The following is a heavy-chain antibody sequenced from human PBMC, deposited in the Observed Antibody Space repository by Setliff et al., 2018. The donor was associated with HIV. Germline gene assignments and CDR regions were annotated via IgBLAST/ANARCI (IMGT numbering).Heavy chain of an antibody. D-gene: IGHD4-17*01. Sequence: ASVKVSCKASGYTFVSYPINWVRQAPGQGLEWMGWINTHTDSPTYAQGFTGRFVFSVDTSVTTAYLQINSLKAEDTAVFYCARALYGDYGGDLNWLDPWGQGTLVTVSS. CDR2: INTHTDSP. CDR3: ARALYGDYGGDLNWLDP. J-gene: IGHJ5*02. CDR1: GYTFVSYP. V-gene: IGHV7-4-1*02.